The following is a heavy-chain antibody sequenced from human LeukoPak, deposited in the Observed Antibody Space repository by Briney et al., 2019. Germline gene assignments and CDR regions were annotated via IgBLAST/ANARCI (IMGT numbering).Heavy chain of an antibody. CDR1: GFTFSSYA. CDR2: ISYDGSNK. Sequence: PGGSLRLSCAASGFTFSSYAMHWVRQAPGKGLEWVAVISYDGSNKYYADSVKGRFTISRDNSKNTLYLQMNSLRAEDTAVYYCARGRYSGSYDLDYWGQGTLVTVSS. J-gene: IGHJ4*02. D-gene: IGHD1-26*01. CDR3: ARGRYSGSYDLDY. V-gene: IGHV3-30*04.